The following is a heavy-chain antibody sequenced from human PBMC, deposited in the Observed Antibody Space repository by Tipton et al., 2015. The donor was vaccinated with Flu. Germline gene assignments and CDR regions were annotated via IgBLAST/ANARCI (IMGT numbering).Heavy chain of an antibody. CDR3: ARDYLLGDLSFFDN. D-gene: IGHD3-16*02. Sequence: TLSPTCTVSGDSISSYYWSWIRQPAGKGLEWIGRIYTSGSTNYNASLKGRVTMSVDTSKNQFSLKLSSVTVADTAVYYCARDYLLGDLSFFDNWGQGTLVTVSS. V-gene: IGHV4-4*07. J-gene: IGHJ4*02. CDR2: IYTSGST. CDR1: GDSISSYY.